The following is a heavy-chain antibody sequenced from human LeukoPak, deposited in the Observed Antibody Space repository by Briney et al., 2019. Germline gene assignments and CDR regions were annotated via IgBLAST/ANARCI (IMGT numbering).Heavy chain of an antibody. V-gene: IGHV1-2*06. J-gene: IGHJ4*02. CDR3: ATEATVADLYYFDY. Sequence: ASVKVSCKASGYTFTGYYMHWVRQAPGQGLEWTGRINPNSGGTNYAQKFQGRVTMTRDTSISTAYMELSRLRSDDTAVYYCATEATVADLYYFDYWGQGTLVTVSS. CDR1: GYTFTGYY. CDR2: INPNSGGT. D-gene: IGHD6-19*01.